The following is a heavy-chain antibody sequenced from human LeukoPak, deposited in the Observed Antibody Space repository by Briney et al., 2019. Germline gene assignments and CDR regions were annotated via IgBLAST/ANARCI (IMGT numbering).Heavy chain of an antibody. Sequence: PSETLSLTCAVYGEPLSGYFCYWIRQPPGKALEWIGEIYHTGFINYNPSLESRVTLSMDTSRNQFSLKVTSVTAADTAVYYCGAVAGPRQFWGQGTLVAVSP. CDR2: IYHTGFI. CDR3: GAVAGPRQF. D-gene: IGHD2-21*01. CDR1: GEPLSGYF. V-gene: IGHV4-34*01. J-gene: IGHJ1*01.